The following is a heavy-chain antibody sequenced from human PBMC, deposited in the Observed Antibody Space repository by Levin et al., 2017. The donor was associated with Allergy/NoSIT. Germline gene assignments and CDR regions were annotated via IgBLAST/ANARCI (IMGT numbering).Heavy chain of an antibody. D-gene: IGHD3-3*01. V-gene: IGHV3-11*01. CDR1: GFTFSDYY. CDR3: ARDVDDFWSGPRGYFDY. Sequence: GESLKISCAASGFTFSDYYMSWIRQAPGKGLEWVSYISSSGSTIYYADSVKGRFTISRDNAKNSLYLQMNSLRAEDTAVYYCARDVDDFWSGPRGYFDYWGQGTLVTVSS. CDR2: ISSSGSTI. J-gene: IGHJ4*02.